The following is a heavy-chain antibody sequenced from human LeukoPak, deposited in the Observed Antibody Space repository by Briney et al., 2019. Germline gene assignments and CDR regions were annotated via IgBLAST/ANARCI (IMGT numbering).Heavy chain of an antibody. CDR2: ISSSSSDT. Sequence: GGSLRLSCAASGFTFTDWYMSWIRQAPGKGLQWLSYISSSSSDTAYADSVRGRFTISRDNAKKSVYLQMNSLRAEDTAVYYCARAVSRDFDYWGQGTLVTVSS. CDR1: GFTFTDWY. J-gene: IGHJ4*02. V-gene: IGHV3-11*06. CDR3: ARAVSRDFDY. D-gene: IGHD4-17*01.